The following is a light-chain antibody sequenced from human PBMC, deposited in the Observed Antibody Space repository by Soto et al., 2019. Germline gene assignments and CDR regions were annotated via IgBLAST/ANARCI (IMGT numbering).Light chain of an antibody. V-gene: IGKV1-39*01. J-gene: IGKJ5*01. CDR2: AAS. CDR3: QQSYITPVT. CDR1: QSIRRF. Sequence: DIQMTQSPSSLSASVGDRVTITCWASQSIRRFLNWYQQKPGKAPKLLIYAASSLQSGVPSRFSGSGSGTGFTLTITSLQPEDFATYHCQQSYITPVTFGQGTRLEIK.